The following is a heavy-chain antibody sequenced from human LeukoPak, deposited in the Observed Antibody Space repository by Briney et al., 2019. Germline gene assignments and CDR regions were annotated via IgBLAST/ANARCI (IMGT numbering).Heavy chain of an antibody. J-gene: IGHJ3*02. V-gene: IGHV1-18*01. D-gene: IGHD1/OR15-1a*01. CDR3: AKGGLGKTTPAFDN. CDR2: ISAYNGNT. CDR1: GYTFTSYG. Sequence: GASVKVSCKASGYTFTSYGISWVRQAPGQGLEWMGWISAYNGNTKYAQKFQGRVTMTIDTSTSTAYMELRSLRADDTAVYYCAKGGLGKTTPAFDNWGQRTKVTVS.